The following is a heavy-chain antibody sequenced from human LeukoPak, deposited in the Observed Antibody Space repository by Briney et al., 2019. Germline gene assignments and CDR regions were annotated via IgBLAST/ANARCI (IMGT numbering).Heavy chain of an antibody. D-gene: IGHD1-26*01. CDR1: GGSISDSY. J-gene: IGHJ4*02. Sequence: PSETLSLTSTVSGGSISDSYWSWIRHPPGKGLEWIGYIYYSGSTNYNPSLKSRVTISVDTSKNQFSLKLSSVTAADTAVYYCARIVGANFDYWGQGTLVTVSS. CDR2: IYYSGST. CDR3: ARIVGANFDY. V-gene: IGHV4-59*01.